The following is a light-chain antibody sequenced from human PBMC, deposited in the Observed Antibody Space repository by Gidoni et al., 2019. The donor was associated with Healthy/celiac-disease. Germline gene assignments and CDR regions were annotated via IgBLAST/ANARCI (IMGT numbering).Light chain of an antibody. CDR2: AAS. J-gene: IGKJ2*01. V-gene: IGKV1-39*01. Sequence: DIKRTQSPASLSASVGDRDTITCRASQSISSYLNWYQQKPGKAPKLLIYAASSWQSGVPSRFSGSGSGTDFTLTISSLQPEDFATYYCQQSYSTPFTFGQGTKLEIK. CDR1: QSISSY. CDR3: QQSYSTPFT.